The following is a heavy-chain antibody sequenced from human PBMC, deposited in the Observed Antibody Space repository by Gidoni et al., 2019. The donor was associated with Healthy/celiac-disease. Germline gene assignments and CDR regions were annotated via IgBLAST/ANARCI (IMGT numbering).Heavy chain of an antibody. V-gene: IGHV1-18*01. CDR3: AREIKNSGSYSIGGD. CDR2: ISAYNGNT. CDR1: GYTFTSYG. J-gene: IGHJ4*02. Sequence: QVQLVQSGAEGKKPGASVKVSCKADGYTFTSYGISWVRQAPGQGLEWMGWISAYNGNTNYAQKLQGRVTMTTDTSTSTAYMELRSLRSDDTAVYYCAREIKNSGSYSIGGDWGQGTLVTVSS. D-gene: IGHD1-26*01.